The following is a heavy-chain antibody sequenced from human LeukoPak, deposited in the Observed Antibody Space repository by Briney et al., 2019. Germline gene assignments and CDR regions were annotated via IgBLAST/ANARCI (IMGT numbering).Heavy chain of an antibody. CDR2: ISYDGSNK. CDR1: GFTFNSYA. V-gene: IGHV3-30-3*01. Sequence: HSGGSLRLSCAASGFTFNSYAMHWVRQAPGKGLEWVAVISYDGSNKYYADSVKGRFTISRDNSKNTLYLQMNSLRAEDTAVYYCARYCSSTSCYEGYWGQGTLVTVSS. CDR3: ARYCSSTSCYEGY. D-gene: IGHD2-2*01. J-gene: IGHJ4*02.